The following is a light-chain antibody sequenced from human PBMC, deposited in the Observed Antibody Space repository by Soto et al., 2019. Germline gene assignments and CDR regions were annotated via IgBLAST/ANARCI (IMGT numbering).Light chain of an antibody. CDR1: QSVRSN. V-gene: IGKV3-15*01. Sequence: EIVMTQSPATLSVSPGGRATLSCRASQSVRSNLAWYQQKPGQAPRLLIYGASTRATGVPARFGGSGSGTVFTLTLSSLHSEDSEGYYCQQYNDWPGGTYGQGTKLDIK. J-gene: IGKJ2*01. CDR3: QQYNDWPGGT. CDR2: GAS.